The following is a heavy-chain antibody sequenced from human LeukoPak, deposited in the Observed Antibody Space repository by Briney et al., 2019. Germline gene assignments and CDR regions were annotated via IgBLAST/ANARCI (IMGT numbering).Heavy chain of an antibody. CDR2: INHSGST. D-gene: IGHD6-6*01. CDR3: ASCSSTWGRGWFDP. Sequence: SETLSLTCAVYGGSFSGYYWSWIRQPPGKGLEWIGEINHSGSTNYNPSLKSRVTISVDKSKNQFSLKLTSVTAADTAVYYCASCSSTWGRGWFDPWGQGTLVTVSS. CDR1: GGSFSGYY. V-gene: IGHV4-34*01. J-gene: IGHJ5*02.